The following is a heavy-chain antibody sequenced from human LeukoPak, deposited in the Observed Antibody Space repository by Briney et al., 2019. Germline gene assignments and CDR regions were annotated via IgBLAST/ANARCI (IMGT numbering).Heavy chain of an antibody. J-gene: IGHJ4*02. Sequence: ASVKVSCKASGYTFTGYYMHWVRQAPGQGLEWMGWINPNSGGTNYAQKFQGRVTMTRDTSISTAYMELSRLRSDDTAVYYCARVAVALKAFDYWGQGTLVTVSS. CDR3: ARVAVALKAFDY. D-gene: IGHD6-19*01. CDR1: GYTFTGYY. V-gene: IGHV1-2*02. CDR2: INPNSGGT.